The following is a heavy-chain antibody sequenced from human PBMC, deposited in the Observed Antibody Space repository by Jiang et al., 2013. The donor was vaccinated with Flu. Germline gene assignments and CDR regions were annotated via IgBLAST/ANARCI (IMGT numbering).Heavy chain of an antibody. CDR2: MNPNSGNT. V-gene: IGHV1-8*01. D-gene: IGHD3-22*01. CDR1: GYTFTSYD. CDR3: AFPYDSSFEGYYYGMDV. J-gene: IGHJ6*02. Sequence: AEVKKPGASVKVSCKASGYTFTSYDINWVRQATGQGLEWMGWMNPNSGNTGYAQKFQGRVTMTRNTSISTAYMELSSLRSEDTAVYYCAFPYDSSFEGYYYGMDVWGQGTTVTVSS.